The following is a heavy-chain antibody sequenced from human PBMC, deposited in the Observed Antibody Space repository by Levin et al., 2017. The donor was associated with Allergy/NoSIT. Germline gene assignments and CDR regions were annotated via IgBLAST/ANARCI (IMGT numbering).Heavy chain of an antibody. V-gene: IGHV4-4*07. CDR1: GGSISSYY. Sequence: SETLSLTCTVSGGSISSYYWSWIRQPAGKGLEWIGRIYTSGSTNYNPSLKSRVTMSVDTSKNQFSLKLSSVTAADTAVYYCARDITGFSTYYFDYWGQGTLVTVSS. CDR3: ARDITGFSTYYFDY. J-gene: IGHJ4*02. CDR2: IYTSGST. D-gene: IGHD1-14*01.